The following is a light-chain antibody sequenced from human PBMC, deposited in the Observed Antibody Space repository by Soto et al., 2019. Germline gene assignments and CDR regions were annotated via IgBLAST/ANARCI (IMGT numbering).Light chain of an antibody. J-gene: IGKJ3*01. Sequence: EIVLTQSPAILSLSPGEIATLSCRASQSVYTYLAWYPQKPGQAPSLPIYDTTNRASGVPARFSGSGSGTDFTRAITSLGRGDFAVYFCRQRSHWSFTFGPGAKVAIK. CDR2: DTT. CDR1: QSVYTY. CDR3: RQRSHWSFT. V-gene: IGKV3-11*01.